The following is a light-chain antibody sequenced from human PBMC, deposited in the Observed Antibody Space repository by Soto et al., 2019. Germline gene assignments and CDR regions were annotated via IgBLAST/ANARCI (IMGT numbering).Light chain of an antibody. CDR1: SGSVSTSYY. J-gene: IGLJ2*01. Sequence: QTVVTQEPSFSVSPGGTVTLTCGLSSGSVSTSYYPSWYQQTPGQPPRTLIYNTNTRSSGVPDRFSGSILGTKAALTITGAQADDESDYYCVLYMGSGIAIFGGGTKGTVL. V-gene: IGLV8-61*01. CDR3: VLYMGSGIAI. CDR2: NTN.